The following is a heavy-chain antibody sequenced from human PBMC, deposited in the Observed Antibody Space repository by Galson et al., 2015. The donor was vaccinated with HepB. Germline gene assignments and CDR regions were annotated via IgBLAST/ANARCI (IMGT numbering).Heavy chain of an antibody. CDR2: IYPGDSDT. CDR1: GYSFTSYW. J-gene: IGHJ3*02. D-gene: IGHD3-22*01. Sequence: QSGAEVKKPGESLKISCKGSGYSFTSYWIGWERQMPGKGLEWMGIIYPGDSDTRYSPSFQGQVTISADKSISTAYLQWSSLKASDTAMYYCARPDLAYYDSSGPRAFDIWGQGTMVTVSS. CDR3: ARPDLAYYDSSGPRAFDI. V-gene: IGHV5-51*01.